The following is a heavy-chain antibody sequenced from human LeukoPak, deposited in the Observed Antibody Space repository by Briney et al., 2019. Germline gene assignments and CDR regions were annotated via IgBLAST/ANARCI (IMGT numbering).Heavy chain of an antibody. CDR3: ARYCSRGSCSNFDY. CDR1: GGSISSRSYY. Sequence: TLSLTCTVSGGSISSRSYYWGWIRQPPGKGLEWIGYIYYSGTTYYNPSLKSRVTISIDTSKNQFSLKVSSVTAADTAVYYCARYCSRGSCSNFDYWGQGTLVTVSS. V-gene: IGHV4-30-4*08. D-gene: IGHD2-15*01. CDR2: IYYSGTT. J-gene: IGHJ4*02.